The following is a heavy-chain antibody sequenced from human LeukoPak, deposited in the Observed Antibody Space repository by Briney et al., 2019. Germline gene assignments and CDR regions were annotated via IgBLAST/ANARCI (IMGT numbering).Heavy chain of an antibody. CDR3: ARVSKIAVAAAY. V-gene: IGHV1-18*01. J-gene: IGHJ4*02. CDR1: GYTFTSYG. CDR2: ISAYNGNT. Sequence: ASVKVPCKASGYTFTSYGISWVRQAPGQGLEWMGWISAYNGNTNYAQKLQGRVTMTTDTSTSTAYMELSRLRSDDTAVYYCARVSKIAVAAAYWGQGTLVTVSS. D-gene: IGHD6-19*01.